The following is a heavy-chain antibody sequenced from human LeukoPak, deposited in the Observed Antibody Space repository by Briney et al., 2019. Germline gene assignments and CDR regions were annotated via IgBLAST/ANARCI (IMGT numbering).Heavy chain of an antibody. CDR1: GGSISSGDYY. D-gene: IGHD3-3*01. Sequence: SETLSLTCTVSGGSISSGDYYWSWIRQPPGKGLEWIGYIYYSGSTYYNPSLKSRVTISVDTSKNQFSLKLSSVTAADTAVYYCARDRGFWSGYPYFDYWGRGTLVTVSS. V-gene: IGHV4-30-4*01. J-gene: IGHJ4*02. CDR2: IYYSGST. CDR3: ARDRGFWSGYPYFDY.